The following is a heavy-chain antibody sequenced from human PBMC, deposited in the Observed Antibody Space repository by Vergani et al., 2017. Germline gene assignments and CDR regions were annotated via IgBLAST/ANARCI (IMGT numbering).Heavy chain of an antibody. J-gene: IGHJ6*02. CDR1: GGTFSSYA. CDR2: IIPILGIA. CDR3: ASTGPGDSYGPTPYYYYGMDV. V-gene: IGHV1-69*04. D-gene: IGHD5-18*01. Sequence: QVQLVQSGAEVKKPGSSVKVSCKASGGTFSSYAISWVRQAPGQGLEWMGRIIPILGIANYAQKFQGRVTITADKSTSTAYMELSSLRSEDTAVYYCASTGPGDSYGPTPYYYYGMDVWGQGTTVTVSS.